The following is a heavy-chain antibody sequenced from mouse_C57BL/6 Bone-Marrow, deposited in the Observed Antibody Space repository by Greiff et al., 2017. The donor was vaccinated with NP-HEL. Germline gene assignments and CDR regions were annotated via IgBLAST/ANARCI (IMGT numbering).Heavy chain of an antibody. CDR1: GYTFTSYG. CDR3: ARGGNSPFAY. J-gene: IGHJ3*01. CDR2: IYPRSGNT. V-gene: IGHV1-81*01. Sequence: VKLVESGAELARPGASVKLSCKASGYTFTSYGISWVKQRTGQGLEWIGEIYPRSGNTYYNEKFKGKATLTADKSSSTAYMELRSLTSEDSAVYFCARGGNSPFAYWGQGTLVTVSA.